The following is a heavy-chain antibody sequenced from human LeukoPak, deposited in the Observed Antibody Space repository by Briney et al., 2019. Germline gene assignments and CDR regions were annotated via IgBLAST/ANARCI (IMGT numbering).Heavy chain of an antibody. V-gene: IGHV3-30*04. CDR3: ARERGDRRIDY. J-gene: IGHJ4*02. Sequence: GGSLRLSWAPSGLSFSSASMHWVRQAPGNGLELVAVISYDGKIYYCSDSVKGRFTISRDNSKNTLYLQVNSLKPDDTGVYWRARERGDRRIDYRGRGTLVTVSS. D-gene: IGHD2-21*02. CDR1: GLSFSSAS. CDR2: ISYDGKIY.